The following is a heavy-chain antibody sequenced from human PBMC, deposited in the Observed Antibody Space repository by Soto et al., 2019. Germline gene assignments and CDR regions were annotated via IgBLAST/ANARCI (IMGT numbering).Heavy chain of an antibody. CDR1: GFTFSTYA. D-gene: IGHD3-3*01. Sequence: GGSLRLSCAASGFTFSTYAMTWVRQAPGKGLEWVSIISSSGDATYYLDSVKGRFTISRDNSRNTLNLQMNSLRAEDMAVYYCAKNGDFWSWGMDVWGQGTTVTVSS. J-gene: IGHJ6*02. V-gene: IGHV3-23*01. CDR2: ISSSGDAT. CDR3: AKNGDFWSWGMDV.